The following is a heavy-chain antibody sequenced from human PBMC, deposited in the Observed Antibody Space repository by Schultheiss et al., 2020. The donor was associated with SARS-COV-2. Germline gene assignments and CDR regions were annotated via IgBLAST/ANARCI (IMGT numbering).Heavy chain of an antibody. D-gene: IGHD2-15*01. CDR3: AGVSFSCSGGSCYSDY. CDR2: IIPILGIA. V-gene: IGHV1-69*04. CDR1: GGTFSSYA. Sequence: SVKVSCKASGGTFSSYAISWVRQAPGQGLEWMGRIIPILGIANYAQKFQGRVTITADKSTSTAYMELSSLRSEDTAVYYCAGVSFSCSGGSCYSDYWGQGTLVTVAS. J-gene: IGHJ4*02.